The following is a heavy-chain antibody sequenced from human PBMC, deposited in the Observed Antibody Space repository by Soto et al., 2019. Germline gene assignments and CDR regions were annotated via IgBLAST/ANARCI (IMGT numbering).Heavy chain of an antibody. J-gene: IGHJ6*01. D-gene: IGHD5-12*01. V-gene: IGHV1-69*13. CDR3: ASALNVDIVGNYYYGMDV. Sequence: SVKVSCKASGGTFSSYAISWVRQAPGQGLEWMGGIIPIFGTANYAQKFQGRVTITADESTSTAYMELSSLRSEDTAVYYYASALNVDIVGNYYYGMDVWGQGTTVTVSS. CDR2: IIPIFGTA. CDR1: GGTFSSYA.